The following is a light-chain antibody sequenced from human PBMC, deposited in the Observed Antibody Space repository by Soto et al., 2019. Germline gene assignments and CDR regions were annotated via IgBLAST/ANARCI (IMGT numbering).Light chain of an antibody. J-gene: IGKJ4*01. CDR3: QSYNSVSPT. CDR2: SAS. V-gene: IGKV1-27*01. Sequence: QMTQSPSSLSASVGDRVTITCRASEDISNYLAWYQQKSGKVPYLMVYSASTLHSGVPSRFSGSGSATDFTLTISNLQPEDVATYYCQSYNSVSPTFGGGTKVEL. CDR1: EDISNY.